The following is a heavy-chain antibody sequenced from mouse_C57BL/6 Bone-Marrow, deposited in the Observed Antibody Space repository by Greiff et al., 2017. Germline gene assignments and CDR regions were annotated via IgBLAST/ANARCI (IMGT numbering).Heavy chain of an antibody. V-gene: IGHV14-4*01. CDR1: GFNIKDDY. D-gene: IGHD2-4*01. CDR2: IDPENGDT. J-gene: IGHJ3*01. Sequence: EVQLQQSGAELVRPGASVKLSCTASGFNIKDDYMHWVKQRPEQGLEWIGWIDPENGDTEYASKFQGKATITADKSSNTAYLQLSSLTSEDTAVYYCIPHYDWFAYWGQGTLVTVSA. CDR3: IPHYDWFAY.